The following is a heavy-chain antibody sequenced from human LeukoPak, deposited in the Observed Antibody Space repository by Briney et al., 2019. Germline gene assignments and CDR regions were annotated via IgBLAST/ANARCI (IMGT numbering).Heavy chain of an antibody. V-gene: IGHV4-38-2*01. Sequence: PSETLSLTCAVSGYSISSGYYWGWIRQPPGKGLEWIGSIYHSGSTYYNPSLKSRVTISVDTSKNQFSLKLSSVTAADTAVYYCARQGGPDYGDYGGGYWGQGTLVTVSS. D-gene: IGHD4-17*01. CDR1: GYSISSGYY. J-gene: IGHJ4*02. CDR3: ARQGGPDYGDYGGGY. CDR2: IYHSGST.